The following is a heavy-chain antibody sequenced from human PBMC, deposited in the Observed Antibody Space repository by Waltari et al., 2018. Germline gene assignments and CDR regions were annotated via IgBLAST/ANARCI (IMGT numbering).Heavy chain of an antibody. CDR2: MNPNSGST. Sequence: QVQLVQSGAEVQTPEASVKVSCKASGYTFPSSDINWVRRATGHGLEWMEWMNPNSGSTGDAQKCQGRVTMTRNTSRSTAYMELSSLRSEDTAVYYCAGDRTMGWPGLYYYYCGGMDFWGQGTTVTVSS. J-gene: IGHJ6*02. V-gene: IGHV1-8*01. D-gene: IGHD3-16*01. CDR1: GYTFPSSD. CDR3: AGDRTMGWPGLYYYYCGGMDF.